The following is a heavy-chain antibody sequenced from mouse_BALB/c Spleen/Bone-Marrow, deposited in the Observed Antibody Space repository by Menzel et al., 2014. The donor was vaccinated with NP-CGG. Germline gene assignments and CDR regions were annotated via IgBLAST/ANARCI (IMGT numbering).Heavy chain of an antibody. D-gene: IGHD2-10*02. CDR3: AREAPSSAYCALDY. CDR1: GYTFTRYV. V-gene: IGHV1-14*01. J-gene: IGHJ4*01. Sequence: EVQLQQSGPELVNPGASVKMSCKASGYTFTRYVIHWVRQKPGQGLEWIGYINPYNDGIYYNEMFKGKATLTSDKSSSTAYMELSSLSSEDSAVYYCAREAPSSAYCALDYWGPGTSVTVSS. CDR2: INPYNDGI.